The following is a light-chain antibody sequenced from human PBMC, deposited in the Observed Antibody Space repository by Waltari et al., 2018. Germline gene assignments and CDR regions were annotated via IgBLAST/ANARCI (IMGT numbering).Light chain of an antibody. V-gene: IGLV1-40*01. CDR2: ANT. CDR1: SSNIGAGNE. Sequence: QSVLTQPPSVSGAPGQRVTISCTGSSSNIGAGNEVHWYQQLPGSAPKLLISANTNRPAGVPDRFSGSKSGTSASLAITGLQAEDEGDYYCQSFDNSLSVPYVFGTGTKVTVL. CDR3: QSFDNSLSVPYV. J-gene: IGLJ1*01.